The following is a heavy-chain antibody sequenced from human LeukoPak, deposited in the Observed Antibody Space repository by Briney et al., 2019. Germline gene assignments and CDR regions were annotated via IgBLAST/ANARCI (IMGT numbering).Heavy chain of an antibody. CDR2: ISGSGGST. CDR1: GFTFSSYA. Sequence: GGSLRLSCAASGFTFSSYAMSWVRQAPGKGLEWVSAISGSGGSTYYADSVKGRFTISRDNSKNTLYLQMNSLRAEDTAVYYCAKVSGYSYGPYWYFDLWGRGTLVTVSS. J-gene: IGHJ2*01. D-gene: IGHD5-18*01. CDR3: AKVSGYSYGPYWYFDL. V-gene: IGHV3-23*01.